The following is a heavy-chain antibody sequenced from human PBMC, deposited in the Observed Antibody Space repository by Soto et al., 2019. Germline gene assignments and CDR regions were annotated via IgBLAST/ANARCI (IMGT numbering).Heavy chain of an antibody. D-gene: IGHD3-9*01. V-gene: IGHV4-39*01. Sequence: SESLPPTCTVSGGPLRRSRYYWCRILQPPGKGLEWIGSIYYSGTTYYNPSLKSRVTISVDTSKNQFSLKLSSVTAADTAVYYCASHLGYNDILTRYYTEFNYAYWCQGTLIT. CDR3: ASHLGYNDILTRYYTEFNYAY. J-gene: IGHJ4*01. CDR2: IYYSGTT. CDR1: GGPLRRSRYY.